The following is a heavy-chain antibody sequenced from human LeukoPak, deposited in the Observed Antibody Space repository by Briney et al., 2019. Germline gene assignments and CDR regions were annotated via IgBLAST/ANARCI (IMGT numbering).Heavy chain of an antibody. CDR1: GGSISSGGYS. CDR3: VREGSGWYVGWFDP. V-gene: IGHV4-30-2*01. CDR2: IYHSGST. D-gene: IGHD6-19*01. J-gene: IGHJ5*02. Sequence: TSETLSLTCTVSGGSISSGGYSWSWIRQPPGKGLEWIGYIYHSGSTYYNPSLKSRVTISVDRSKNQFSLKLSSVTAADTAVYYCVREGSGWYVGWFDPWGQGTLVTVSS.